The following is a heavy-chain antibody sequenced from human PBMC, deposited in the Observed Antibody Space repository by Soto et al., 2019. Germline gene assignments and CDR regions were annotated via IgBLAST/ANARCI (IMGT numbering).Heavy chain of an antibody. J-gene: IGHJ4*02. V-gene: IGHV4-39*01. D-gene: IGHD2-15*01. CDR2: IYYSGST. CDR3: ARLPPDCSGGSCYPYYFDY. CDR1: GGSISSSSYY. Sequence: SETLSLTCTVSGGSISSSSYYWGWIRQPPGKGLEWIGSIYYSGSTYYNPSLKSRVNISVDTSKNQFSLKLSSVTAADTAVYYCARLPPDCSGGSCYPYYFDYWGQGTLVTVSS.